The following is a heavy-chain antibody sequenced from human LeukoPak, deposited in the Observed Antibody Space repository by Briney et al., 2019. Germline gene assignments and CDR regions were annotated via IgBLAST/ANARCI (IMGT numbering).Heavy chain of an antibody. CDR3: ARLAVAGTGPFDY. V-gene: IGHV4-59*08. J-gene: IGHJ4*02. Sequence: PSETLSLTCIVSGGSISNYYWSWIRQPPGKGLEWIGYIYYSGSTNYNPSLKSRVTISVDTSKNQFSLKLSSVTAADTAVYYCARLAVAGTGPFDYWGQGTLVTVSS. CDR2: IYYSGST. D-gene: IGHD6-19*01. CDR1: GGSISNYY.